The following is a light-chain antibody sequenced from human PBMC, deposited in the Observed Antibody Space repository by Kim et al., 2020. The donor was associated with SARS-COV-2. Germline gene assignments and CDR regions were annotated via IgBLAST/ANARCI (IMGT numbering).Light chain of an antibody. CDR3: QQSHNLPWT. V-gene: IGKV1-39*01. CDR1: QSISSY. Sequence: GDRVTITCRASQSISSYLNWYQHKPGKAPKLLLYAASNLDTGVPSRFGGSGSGTDFTLTISNLQPEDFATYYCQQSHNLPWTFGQGTKV. J-gene: IGKJ1*01. CDR2: AAS.